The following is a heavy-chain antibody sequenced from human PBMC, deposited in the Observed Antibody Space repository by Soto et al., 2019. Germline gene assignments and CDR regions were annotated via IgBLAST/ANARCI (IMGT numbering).Heavy chain of an antibody. J-gene: IGHJ4*02. V-gene: IGHV1-8*01. CDR2: MNPNSGNT. CDR1: GYTFTSYD. CDR3: ARGGHYYDSSGYYEAFDY. D-gene: IGHD3-22*01. Sequence: QVQLVQSGAEVKKPGASVKVSCKASGYTFTSYDINWVRQATGQGLEWMGWMNPNSGNTGYAQKFRGRVTMTRNTSISTAYMELSSLRSEDTAVYYCARGGHYYDSSGYYEAFDYWGQGTLVTVSS.